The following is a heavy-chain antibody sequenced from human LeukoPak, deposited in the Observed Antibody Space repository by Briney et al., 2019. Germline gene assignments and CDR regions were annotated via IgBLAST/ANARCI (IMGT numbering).Heavy chain of an antibody. Sequence: PSETLSLTCTVSGGSISSGDYYWSWIRQPPGKGLEWIGYIYYSGSTYYNPSLKSRVTISVDTSKNQFSLKLSSVTAADTAVYYCARDYKLLEPWYFDLWGRGTLVTVSS. J-gene: IGHJ2*01. CDR1: GGSISSGDYY. CDR3: ARDYKLLEPWYFDL. CDR2: IYYSGST. D-gene: IGHD2-15*01. V-gene: IGHV4-30-4*01.